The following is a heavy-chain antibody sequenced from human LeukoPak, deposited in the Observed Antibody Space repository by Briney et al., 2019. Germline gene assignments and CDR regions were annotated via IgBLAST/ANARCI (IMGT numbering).Heavy chain of an antibody. CDR1: GFTFTNYG. CDR2: VSGGGGST. D-gene: IGHD3-22*01. Sequence: GGSLRLSCAASGFTFTNYGMSWVRQAPGKGLEWVSAVSGGGGSTYYADSVKGRFTISRDNSKNTVYLQMNSPRAEDTAVYYCAKEKNSGYYYHFDYWGQGTLVTVSS. J-gene: IGHJ4*02. V-gene: IGHV3-23*01. CDR3: AKEKNSGYYYHFDY.